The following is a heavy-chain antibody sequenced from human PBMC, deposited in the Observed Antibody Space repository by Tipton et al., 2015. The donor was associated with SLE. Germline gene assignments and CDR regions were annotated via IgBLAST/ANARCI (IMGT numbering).Heavy chain of an antibody. CDR3: ARQSQLVRDFDY. V-gene: IGHV4-34*01. J-gene: IGHJ4*02. CDR2: INHSGST. CDR1: GGSFSGYY. D-gene: IGHD6-13*01. Sequence: TLSLTCAVYGGSFSGYYWSWIRQPPGKGLEWIGEINHSGSTNNNPSLKSRVTISVDTSKNQFSLKLSSVTAADTAVYYCARQSQLVRDFDYWGQGTLVTVSS.